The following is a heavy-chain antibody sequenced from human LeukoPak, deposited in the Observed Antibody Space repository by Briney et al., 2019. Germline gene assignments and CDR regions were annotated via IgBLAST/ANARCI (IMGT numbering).Heavy chain of an antibody. CDR3: ARGPRYSSSSSNFDY. CDR2: IYTSGST. CDR1: GGSISSYY. J-gene: IGHJ4*02. Sequence: SETLSLTCTVSGGSISSYYWSWIRQPAGKGLEWIGRIYTSGSTNHNPSLTSRVTMSVDTSKNQFSLNLSSVTAADTAVYYCARGPRYSSSSSNFDYWGQGTLVTVSS. D-gene: IGHD6-6*01. V-gene: IGHV4-4*07.